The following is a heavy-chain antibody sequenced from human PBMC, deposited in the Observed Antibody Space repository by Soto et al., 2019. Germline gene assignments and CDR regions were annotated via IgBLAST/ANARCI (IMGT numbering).Heavy chain of an antibody. CDR3: ATVQYSVHDFRLAFDI. J-gene: IGHJ3*02. CDR2: IHAGNGYT. V-gene: IGHV1-3*01. CDR1: GYTFDNYA. Sequence: QVQLVQSGAQVKKPGASVKVSCKASGYTFDNYALHWVRQAPGRRLEWMGWIHAGNGYTKYSQSFQGRVTITRHAPARSVHMDLSSLRSEKPAVNWCATVQYSVHDFRLAFDIWGQGTMVTGSS. D-gene: IGHD5-12*01.